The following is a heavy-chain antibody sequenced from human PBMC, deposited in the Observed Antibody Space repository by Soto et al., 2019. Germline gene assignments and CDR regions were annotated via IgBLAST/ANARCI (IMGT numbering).Heavy chain of an antibody. Sequence: EVQLVESGGGLVQPGGSLRLSCVVSGFTFSDHYMDWVRQAPGKGLEWVARSRNKANSYTTEYAASVKGRFSISRDDSKNSLYLQMNSLKIEDTAIYYCANAGGDYRHFDYWGQGILVTVSS. V-gene: IGHV3-72*01. CDR1: GFTFSDHY. J-gene: IGHJ4*02. D-gene: IGHD2-21*01. CDR3: ANAGGDYRHFDY. CDR2: SRNKANSYTT.